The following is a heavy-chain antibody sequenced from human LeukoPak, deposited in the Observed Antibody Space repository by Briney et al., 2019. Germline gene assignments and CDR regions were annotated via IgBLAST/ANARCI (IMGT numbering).Heavy chain of an antibody. D-gene: IGHD6-19*01. Sequence: GGSLRLSCATSGFTFSSYEMNWVRQAPGKGLEFVSSIVSNGDYVFYANSVKGRFTISRDNSKNTLYLQMGSLRAEDMAVYYCAGDRDGGWSFDYWGQGTLVTASS. V-gene: IGHV3-64*01. CDR1: GFTFSSYE. J-gene: IGHJ4*02. CDR3: AGDRDGGWSFDY. CDR2: IVSNGDYV.